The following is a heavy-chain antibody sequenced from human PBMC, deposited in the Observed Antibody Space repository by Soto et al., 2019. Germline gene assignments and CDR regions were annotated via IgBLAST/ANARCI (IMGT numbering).Heavy chain of an antibody. J-gene: IGHJ4*02. Sequence: QVQLVQSGAEVKKPGSSVKVSCKASGGTFSSYTISWVRQAPGQGLEWMGRIIPILGIANYAQKFQRSVTINAEKSTSRDYMELSSLRSEDTAVYYCARSPPEYDSSGYYLVYWGQGTLVTVSS. CDR2: IIPILGIA. CDR3: ARSPPEYDSSGYYLVY. D-gene: IGHD3-22*01. CDR1: GGTFSSYT. V-gene: IGHV1-69*02.